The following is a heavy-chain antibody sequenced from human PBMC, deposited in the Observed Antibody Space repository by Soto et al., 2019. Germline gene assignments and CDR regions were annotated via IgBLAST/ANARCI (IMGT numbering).Heavy chain of an antibody. CDR2: ISYSGST. Sequence: QVQLQESGPGLVKPSQTLSLTCSVSGDSMNNADYFWTWIRQPPGKGLQWIGYISYSGSTFYNPSPKTRLTMSVDTSKKQFSVRLRSVTAADTAVYYCARDLAHLHESSGRLDLWGQGMLVTASS. D-gene: IGHD3-22*01. CDR1: GDSMNNADYF. V-gene: IGHV4-30-4*01. J-gene: IGHJ4*02. CDR3: ARDLAHLHESSGRLDL.